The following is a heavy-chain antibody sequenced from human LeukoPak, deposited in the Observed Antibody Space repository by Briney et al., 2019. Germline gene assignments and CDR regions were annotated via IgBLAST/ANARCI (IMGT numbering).Heavy chain of an antibody. Sequence: GGSLRLSCAASGFTVSINYMSWVRQAPGKGLEWVGFIRTKAYGGTTQYAASVRGRFTISRDDSINVAYLEMNSLQAEDTAMYYCTRGLSYYASGSYLYWGQGTLVTVSS. CDR2: IRTKAYGGTT. V-gene: IGHV3-71*01. J-gene: IGHJ4*02. CDR1: GFTVSINY. D-gene: IGHD3-10*01. CDR3: TRGLSYYASGSYLY.